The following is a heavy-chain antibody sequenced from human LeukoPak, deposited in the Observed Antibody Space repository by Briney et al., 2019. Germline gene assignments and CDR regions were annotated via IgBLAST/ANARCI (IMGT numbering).Heavy chain of an antibody. CDR3: ARMVDSSGPDIDY. CDR2: IIPIFGIA. D-gene: IGHD3-22*01. Sequence: SVKISCKASGGTFSSYAISWVRQAPGQGLEWMGRIIPIFGIANYAQKFQGRVTITADKSTSTAYMELSSLRSEDTAVYYCARMVDSSGPDIDYWGQGTLVTVSS. CDR1: GGTFSSYA. V-gene: IGHV1-69*04. J-gene: IGHJ4*02.